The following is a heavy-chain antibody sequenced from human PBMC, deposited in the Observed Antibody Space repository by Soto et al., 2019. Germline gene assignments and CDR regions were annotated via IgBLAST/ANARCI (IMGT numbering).Heavy chain of an antibody. CDR1: GFTFGDYA. CDR3: AKENGDIGCFDY. Sequence: PGGSMRLSCAASGFTFGDYAMHWVRQAPGKGLEWVSGISWNSGSIGYADSVKGRFTISRDNAKNSLYLQMNSLRAEDTALYYCAKENGDIGCFDYWGQGTLVTVSS. J-gene: IGHJ4*02. V-gene: IGHV3-9*01. D-gene: IGHD4-17*01. CDR2: ISWNSGSI.